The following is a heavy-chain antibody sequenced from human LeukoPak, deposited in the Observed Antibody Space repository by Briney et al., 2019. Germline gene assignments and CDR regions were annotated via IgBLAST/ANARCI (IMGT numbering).Heavy chain of an antibody. Sequence: ASVKVSCKASGGTFSSYAISWVRQAPGQGLEWMGGIIPIFGTANYAQKFQGRVTITADESTSTVYMELSSLRPEDTAVYYCARAPGKYYDILTGYYMENWFDPWGQGTLVTVSS. D-gene: IGHD3-9*01. V-gene: IGHV1-69*13. CDR2: IIPIFGTA. J-gene: IGHJ5*02. CDR1: GGTFSSYA. CDR3: ARAPGKYYDILTGYYMENWFDP.